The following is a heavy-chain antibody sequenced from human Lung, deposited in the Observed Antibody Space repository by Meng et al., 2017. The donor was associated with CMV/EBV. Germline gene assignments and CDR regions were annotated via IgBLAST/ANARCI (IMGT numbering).Heavy chain of an antibody. CDR3: ARESGPMGGNYYYGLDV. CDR2: ISGSGDTT. Sequence: SXKISXAASGFRFSSYEINWVRQTPGKGLEWVSYISGSGDTTNYADSVKGRFTISRDNAKNSLYLQMNSLRTEDTAVYYCARESGPMGGNYYYGLDVWGQGTTVTVSS. CDR1: GFRFSSYE. V-gene: IGHV3-48*03. J-gene: IGHJ6*02. D-gene: IGHD3-3*01.